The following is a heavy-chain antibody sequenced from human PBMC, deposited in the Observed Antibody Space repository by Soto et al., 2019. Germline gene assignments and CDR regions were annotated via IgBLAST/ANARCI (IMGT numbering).Heavy chain of an antibody. V-gene: IGHV3-7*01. CDR1: GFTFSTYW. CDR2: IKGDGSDK. Sequence: GGSLILSCAASGFTFSTYWMHWVRQAPGKGPEWVANIKGDGSDKFYVDSVKGRFTISRDNVRSSLYLQMSSLRVEDMAIYYCARGQSPYGSGNRYAYQFLGLDVWGQGTTVTVSS. D-gene: IGHD3-10*01. J-gene: IGHJ6*02. CDR3: ARGQSPYGSGNRYAYQFLGLDV.